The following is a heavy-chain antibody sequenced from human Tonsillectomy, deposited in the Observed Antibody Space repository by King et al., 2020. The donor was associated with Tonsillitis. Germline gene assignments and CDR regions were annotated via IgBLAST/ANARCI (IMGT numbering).Heavy chain of an antibody. CDR3: VKGKEDCTDYIIDY. J-gene: IGHJ4*02. CDR2: ISCDGGSE. CDR1: GFTFSSHG. D-gene: IGHD4-11*01. Sequence: QVQLVESGGGVVQPGRSLRLSCAASGFTFSSHGMHWVRQAPGKGLEWVAVISCDGGSEYYEDSVKGRFTISRDNSKNTVHLEINSLRNEDTAVYFCVKGKEDCTDYIIDYWGQGTLVTVSS. V-gene: IGHV3-30*18.